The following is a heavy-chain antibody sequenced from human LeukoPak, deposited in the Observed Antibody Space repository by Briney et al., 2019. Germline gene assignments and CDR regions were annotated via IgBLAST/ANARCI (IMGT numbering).Heavy chain of an antibody. CDR3: ARGSRGGLDY. CDR2: IYYSGST. V-gene: IGHV4-59*01. Sequence: SETLSLTCTVSGGSISSYYWSWIRQPPGKGLEWIGYIYYSGSTNYNPSLKSRVTISVDTSKNQFPLKLSPVTAADTAVYYCARGSRGGLDYWGQGTLVTVSS. J-gene: IGHJ4*02. CDR1: GGSISSYY. D-gene: IGHD3-3*01.